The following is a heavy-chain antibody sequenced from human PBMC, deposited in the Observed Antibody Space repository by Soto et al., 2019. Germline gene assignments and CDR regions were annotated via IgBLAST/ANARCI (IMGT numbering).Heavy chain of an antibody. CDR3: AIGSIAVAGGTGAFDI. Sequence: QVQLEQSGAEVKKPGSSVKVSCKASGGTFSSFGISWVRQAPGQGLEWMGRFIPIFGTANYAQKFQGRVTITEDESTSTGYMDPRSLKSEDTAVYYCAIGSIAVAGGTGAFDIWGQGTMVTVSA. D-gene: IGHD6-19*01. V-gene: IGHV1-69*15. CDR2: FIPIFGTA. J-gene: IGHJ3*02. CDR1: GGTFSSFG.